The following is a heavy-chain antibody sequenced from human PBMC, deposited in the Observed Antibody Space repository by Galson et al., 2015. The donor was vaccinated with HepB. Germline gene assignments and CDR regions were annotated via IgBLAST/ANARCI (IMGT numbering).Heavy chain of an antibody. J-gene: IGHJ6*03. D-gene: IGHD6-19*01. CDR1: GYTFTSYG. V-gene: IGHV1-18*01. CDR3: ARVSAGSGWSGWPLYYYYMDV. Sequence: SVKVSCKASGYTFTSYGISWVRQAPGQGLEWMGWIGAYNGNTNYAQKLQGRVTMTTDTSTSTAYMELRSLRSDDTAVYYCARVSAGSGWSGWPLYYYYMDVWGKGTTVTVSS. CDR2: IGAYNGNT.